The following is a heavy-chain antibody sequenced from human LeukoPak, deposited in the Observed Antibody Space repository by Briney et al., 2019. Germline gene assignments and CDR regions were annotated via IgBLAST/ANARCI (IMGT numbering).Heavy chain of an antibody. D-gene: IGHD6-19*01. J-gene: IGHJ4*02. V-gene: IGHV3-30*04. CDR3: ARAVYRSGGYYFDY. CDR1: GFTFSSYA. CDR2: ISYDGSNK. Sequence: GGSLRLSCAASGFTFSSYAMQWVRQAPGKGLEWVAVISYDGSNKNYADSVKGRFTISRDNSMDTLYLQMNSLRAEDTAVYYCARAVYRSGGYYFDYWGQGILVTVSS.